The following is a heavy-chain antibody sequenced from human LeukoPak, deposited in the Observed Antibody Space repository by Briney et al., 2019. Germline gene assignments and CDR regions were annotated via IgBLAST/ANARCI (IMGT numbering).Heavy chain of an antibody. CDR1: GGSISSYY. CDR2: IYYSGRT. CDR3: ARGPHYHDSSGYSPSYSYAMDV. Sequence: SETLSLTCTVSGGSISSYYWSWIRQPPGEGLEWIGYIYYSGRTNYNPSLRSRVTISVDTSKNQFSLDLRSVTAADTAVYYCARGPHYHDSSGYSPSYSYAMDVWGQGTTVTVSS. D-gene: IGHD3-22*01. V-gene: IGHV4-59*01. J-gene: IGHJ6*02.